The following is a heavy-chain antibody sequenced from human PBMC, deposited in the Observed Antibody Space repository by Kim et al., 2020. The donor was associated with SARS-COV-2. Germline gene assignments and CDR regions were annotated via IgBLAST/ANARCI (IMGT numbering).Heavy chain of an antibody. V-gene: IGHV3-33*01. Sequence: GGSLRLSCAASGFTISSYAMHWVRQAPGKGLEWVAVIWYDGSNNYYADSVKGRFTISRDNSKNKLYLQMNNLRAEDTAVNYCSRDTRDHYDKDVWGQGT. J-gene: IGHJ6*02. CDR1: GFTISSYA. CDR3: SRDTRDHYDKDV. CDR2: IWYDGSNN.